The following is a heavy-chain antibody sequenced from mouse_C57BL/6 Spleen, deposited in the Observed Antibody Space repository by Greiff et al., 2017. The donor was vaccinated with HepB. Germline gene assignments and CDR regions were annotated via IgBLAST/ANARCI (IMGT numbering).Heavy chain of an antibody. CDR3: ARGYPY. Sequence: EVKLMESGPGLVKPSQSLSLTCSVTGYSITSGYYWNWIRQFPGNKLEWMGYISYDGSNNYNPSLKNRISITRDTSKHQFFLKLNSVTTEDTATYYCARGYPYWGQGTLVTVSA. CDR2: ISYDGSN. D-gene: IGHD2-14*01. V-gene: IGHV3-6*01. J-gene: IGHJ3*01. CDR1: GYSITSGYY.